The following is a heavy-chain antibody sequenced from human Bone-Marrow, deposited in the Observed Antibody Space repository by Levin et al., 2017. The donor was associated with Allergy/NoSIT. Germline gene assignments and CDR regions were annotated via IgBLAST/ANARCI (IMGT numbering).Heavy chain of an antibody. CDR2: ISFHTNMK. Sequence: GASVKVSCAASGFTFSNYNMAWVRRAPGMGLECVAVISFHTNMKFYADSVRGRFTISRDSSKSTLYLQVNSLRPDDTAVYYCAKGTGNSGDYALTHWGQGTLVTVPS. CDR3: AKGTGNSGDYALTH. V-gene: IGHV3-30-3*01. CDR1: GFTFSNYN. J-gene: IGHJ4*02. D-gene: IGHD4-17*01.